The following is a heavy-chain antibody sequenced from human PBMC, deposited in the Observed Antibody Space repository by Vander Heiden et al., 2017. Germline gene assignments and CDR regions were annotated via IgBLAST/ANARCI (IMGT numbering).Heavy chain of an antibody. J-gene: IGHJ6*02. Sequence: EVQLVQSGAEVKKPGESLKISCKGSGYSFTTYWIGWVRQMPGKGLEWMGIIYPGDSDTRYSPSVQGQVTISADKSISTAYLQWSSLKASDTAMYYCARTSDSAGYYYYGMDVWGQGTTVTVSS. V-gene: IGHV5-51*01. CDR3: ARTSDSAGYYYYGMDV. CDR1: GYSFTTYW. CDR2: IYPGDSDT.